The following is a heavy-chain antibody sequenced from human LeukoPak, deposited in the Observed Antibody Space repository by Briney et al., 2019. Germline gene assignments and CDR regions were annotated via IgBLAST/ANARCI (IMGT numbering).Heavy chain of an antibody. J-gene: IGHJ4*02. V-gene: IGHV4-59*12. CDR2: IYNSGST. Sequence: PSETLSLTCTVSGDSMSTYYWTWIRQPPGKGLEWIGYIYNSGSTNYNPSLKSRATISVDTSKNQFSLKLSSVTAADTAVYYCARVRDYVWGSYLPAFDYWGQGTLVTVSS. D-gene: IGHD3-16*02. CDR3: ARVRDYVWGSYLPAFDY. CDR1: GDSMSTYY.